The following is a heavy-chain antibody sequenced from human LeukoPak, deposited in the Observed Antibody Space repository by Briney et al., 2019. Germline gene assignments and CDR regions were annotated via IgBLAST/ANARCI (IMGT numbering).Heavy chain of an antibody. CDR2: IRSKAYGGTT. Sequence: PGGSLRLSCTASGFTFGDYAMSWVRQAPGKGLEWVGFIRSKAYGGTTEYAASVKGRFTISRDDSKSIAYLQMNSLKTEDTAVYYCTRGESSGWYVWGYYFDYWGQGTLVTVSS. J-gene: IGHJ4*02. D-gene: IGHD6-19*01. CDR1: GFTFGDYA. V-gene: IGHV3-49*04. CDR3: TRGESSGWYVWGYYFDY.